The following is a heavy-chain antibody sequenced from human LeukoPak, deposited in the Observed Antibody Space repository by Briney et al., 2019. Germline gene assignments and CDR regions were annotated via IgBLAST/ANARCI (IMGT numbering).Heavy chain of an antibody. CDR3: AKDLVYTTYGYYFDY. CDR2: INSDGSST. D-gene: IGHD4-11*01. Sequence: GGSLRLSCAASGFTFSSYWMHWVRQAPGKGLVWVSRINSDGSSTSYADSVKGRFTISRDNSRNTLYLQMNSLRADDTAVYYCAKDLVYTTYGYYFDYWGQGTLVTVSS. CDR1: GFTFSSYW. J-gene: IGHJ4*02. V-gene: IGHV3-74*01.